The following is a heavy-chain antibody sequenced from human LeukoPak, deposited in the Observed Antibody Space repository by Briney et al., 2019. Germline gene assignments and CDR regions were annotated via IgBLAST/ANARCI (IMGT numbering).Heavy chain of an antibody. CDR2: IYYSGGT. CDR3: ARGQGSPDY. CDR1: GASISNYY. Sequence: SETLSLTCTVSGASISNYYWSWIRQPPGKGLEYIGYIYYSGGTNYNPSLRSRVTISVDTPKNQFSLKLSSVTAADTAVYYCARGQGSPDYWGQGTLVTVSS. J-gene: IGHJ4*02. V-gene: IGHV4-59*12.